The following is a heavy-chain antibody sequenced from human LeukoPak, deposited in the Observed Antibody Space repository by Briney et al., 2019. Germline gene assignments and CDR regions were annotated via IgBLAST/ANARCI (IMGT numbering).Heavy chain of an antibody. J-gene: IGHJ4*02. D-gene: IGHD3-3*01. CDR1: GGSISSYY. CDR2: IYYSGST. V-gene: IGHV4-59*01. CDR3: AREGYDFWSGYGTGGFDY. Sequence: SETLSLTCTVSGGSISSYYWSWIRQPPGKGLEWIGYIYYSGSTNYNPSLKSRVTISVDTPKNQFSLKLSSVTAADTAVYYCAREGYDFWSGYGTGGFDYWGQGTLVTVSS.